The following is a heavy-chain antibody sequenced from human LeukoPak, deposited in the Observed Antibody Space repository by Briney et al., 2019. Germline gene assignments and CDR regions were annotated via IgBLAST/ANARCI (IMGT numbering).Heavy chain of an antibody. CDR2: IIPILGIA. CDR3: ARELEYYDSSGPTPRYYFDY. D-gene: IGHD3-22*01. Sequence: SVKVSCKASGGTFSSYTISWVRQAPGQGLEWMGRIIPILGIANYAQKFQGRVTITANKSTSTAYMELSSLRSEDTAVYYCARELEYYDSSGPTPRYYFDYWGQGTPVTVSS. J-gene: IGHJ4*02. V-gene: IGHV1-69*04. CDR1: GGTFSSYT.